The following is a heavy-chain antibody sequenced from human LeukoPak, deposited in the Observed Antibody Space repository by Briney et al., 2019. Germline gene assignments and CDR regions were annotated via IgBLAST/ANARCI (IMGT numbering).Heavy chain of an antibody. Sequence: SETLSLTCTVSGGSISSYYWSWIRQPPGKGLEWIGYIYYSGSTNYNPSLKSRVTISVDTSKNQFSLKLSSVTAADAAVHYCARAVSSSWIHDAFDIWGQGTMVTVSS. J-gene: IGHJ3*02. CDR3: ARAVSSSWIHDAFDI. CDR1: GGSISSYY. CDR2: IYYSGST. D-gene: IGHD6-13*01. V-gene: IGHV4-59*01.